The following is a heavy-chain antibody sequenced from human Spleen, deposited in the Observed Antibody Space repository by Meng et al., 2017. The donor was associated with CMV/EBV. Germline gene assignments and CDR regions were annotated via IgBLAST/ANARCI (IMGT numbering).Heavy chain of an antibody. V-gene: IGHV4-59*12. Sequence: GSLRLSCTVSGGSFSSYYWSWIRQPPGKGLEWIGYIYYSGSTNYNPSLTSRVTISADTSNNLFSLNLRSVTAADTAVYYCVRVGWNYGRHYWGQGTLVTVSS. CDR3: VRVGWNYGRHY. CDR2: IYYSGST. CDR1: GGSFSSYY. J-gene: IGHJ4*02. D-gene: IGHD1-7*01.